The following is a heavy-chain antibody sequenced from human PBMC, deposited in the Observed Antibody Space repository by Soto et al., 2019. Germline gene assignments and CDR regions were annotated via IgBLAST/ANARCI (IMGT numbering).Heavy chain of an antibody. J-gene: IGHJ6*02. V-gene: IGHV3-33*01. Sequence: GGSLRLSCAASGFTFSSYGMHWVRQAPGKGLEWVAVIWYDGSNKYYADSVKGRFTISRDNSKNTLYLQMNSLRAEDTAVYYCARDYDSSGYYVQIYYYYGMDVWGQGTTVTVSS. CDR3: ARDYDSSGYYVQIYYYYGMDV. D-gene: IGHD3-22*01. CDR2: IWYDGSNK. CDR1: GFTFSSYG.